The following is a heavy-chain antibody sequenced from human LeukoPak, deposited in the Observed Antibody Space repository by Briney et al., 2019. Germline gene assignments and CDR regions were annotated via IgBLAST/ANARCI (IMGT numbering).Heavy chain of an antibody. CDR2: IDQGGSTK. D-gene: IGHD1-26*01. Sequence: GGSLRLSCAASGFTFNTYWMIWVRQAPGKGLEWVSNIDQGGSTKYYVDSLKGRFTISRDNAKNSLYLQMNSLRAEDTAVYYCVRDKGGRSGAIYYDAFDVWGQGTMVTVSS. CDR3: VRDKGGRSGAIYYDAFDV. J-gene: IGHJ3*01. V-gene: IGHV3-7*01. CDR1: GFTFNTYW.